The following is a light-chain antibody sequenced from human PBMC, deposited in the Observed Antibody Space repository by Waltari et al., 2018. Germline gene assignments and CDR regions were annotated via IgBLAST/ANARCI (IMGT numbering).Light chain of an antibody. V-gene: IGKV1-39*01. CDR1: QPIATY. CDR2: AAS. CDR3: QQDYMSPWT. J-gene: IGKJ1*01. Sequence: DIQMTQSPSSLSASVGDRVTITCRARQPIATYLSWYHQKPGKGPKALIYAASTVQSGVPTRFSGSGSGTDFTLTIAGLEPEDSGTYFCQQDYMSPWTFGQGTTVEVK.